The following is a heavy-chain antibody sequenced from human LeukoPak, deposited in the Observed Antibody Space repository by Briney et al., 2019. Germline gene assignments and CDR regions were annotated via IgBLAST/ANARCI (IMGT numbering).Heavy chain of an antibody. Sequence: ASVQVSCKASGYTSTGYYMNWVRQAPGQGLEWMGIINPSVGSATHTQKIQGRVTLTRHTSTSTVYMELRSLRSEDTAVYYCARGGEMASKAPFDYWGQGTLVTVSS. V-gene: IGHV1-46*01. J-gene: IGHJ4*02. CDR2: INPSVGSA. CDR1: GYTSTGYY. CDR3: ARGGEMASKAPFDY. D-gene: IGHD5-24*01.